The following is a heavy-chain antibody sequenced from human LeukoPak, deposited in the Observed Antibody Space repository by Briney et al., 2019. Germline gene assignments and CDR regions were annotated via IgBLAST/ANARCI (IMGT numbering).Heavy chain of an antibody. D-gene: IGHD3-22*01. Sequence: GGSLRLSCAASGFTFSNHAMSWVRQAPGKGLEWVSAISGSGGSTYYADSVRGRFTIPRDNSKNTVYLQMNSLRAEDTAVYYCAKRYYSDSSGYLGSLNYWGQGTLVTVSS. J-gene: IGHJ4*02. V-gene: IGHV3-23*01. CDR3: AKRYYSDSSGYLGSLNY. CDR2: ISGSGGST. CDR1: GFTFSNHA.